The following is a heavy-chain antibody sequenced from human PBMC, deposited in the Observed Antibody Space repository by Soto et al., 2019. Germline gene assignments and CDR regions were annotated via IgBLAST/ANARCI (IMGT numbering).Heavy chain of an antibody. D-gene: IGHD2-15*01. CDR3: ARYCSGASCRYYYGMDV. Sequence: GESLKISCKGSGYSFTSYWIGWVRQMPGKGLEWMGIIYPGDSDTRYSPSFQGQVTISADKSISTAYLQWSSLKASDTAMYYCARYCSGASCRYYYGMDVWGQGTTVTVSS. J-gene: IGHJ6*02. CDR1: GYSFTSYW. CDR2: IYPGDSDT. V-gene: IGHV5-51*01.